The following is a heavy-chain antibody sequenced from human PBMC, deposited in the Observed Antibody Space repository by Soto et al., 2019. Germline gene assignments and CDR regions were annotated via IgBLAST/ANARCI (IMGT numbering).Heavy chain of an antibody. CDR1: GFTFSSYS. CDR2: ISSRSGTK. Sequence: EVQLVESGGGLVQPGGSLRLSCAASGFTFSSYSMNWVRQAPGKGLEWVSYISSRSGTKYYADSVKGRFSISRDNADNALSRQMHSLRAEDTAVYYCARDRTEGELSRRTDYYYAMDVWGQGTTVTVSS. J-gene: IGHJ6*02. V-gene: IGHV3-48*01. D-gene: IGHD3-16*02. CDR3: ARDRTEGELSRRTDYYYAMDV.